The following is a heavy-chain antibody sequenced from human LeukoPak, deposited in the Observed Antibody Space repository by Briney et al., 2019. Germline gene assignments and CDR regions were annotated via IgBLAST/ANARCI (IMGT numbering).Heavy chain of an antibody. CDR2: INGSGDRK. D-gene: IGHD5-24*01. Sequence: PGGSLRLSCAASGFTFSSYAMSWVRQAPGKGLEWVSTINGSGDRKYYTDSVKGRFTISRDNAKNSLYLQMNSLRAEDTAVYYCAREGDGYNSPIDYWGQGTLVTVSS. CDR3: AREGDGYNSPIDY. CDR1: GFTFSSYA. J-gene: IGHJ4*02. V-gene: IGHV3-23*01.